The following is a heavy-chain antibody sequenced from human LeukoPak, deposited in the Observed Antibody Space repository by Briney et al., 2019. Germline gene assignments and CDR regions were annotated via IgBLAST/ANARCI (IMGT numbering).Heavy chain of an antibody. CDR1: GFTFSSYA. D-gene: IGHD1-26*01. V-gene: IGHV3-30*18. Sequence: GGSLRLSCAASGFTFSSYAMSWVRQAPGKGLEWVAVISYEGGNKYYADSVKGRFIISRDNSKNTLYVQMNSLRAEDTAVYYCAKDQSIVGATDYYGMDVWGQGTTVIVSS. J-gene: IGHJ6*02. CDR2: ISYEGGNK. CDR3: AKDQSIVGATDYYGMDV.